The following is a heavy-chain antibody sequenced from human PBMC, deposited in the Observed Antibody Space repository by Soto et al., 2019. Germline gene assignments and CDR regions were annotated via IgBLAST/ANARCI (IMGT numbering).Heavy chain of an antibody. J-gene: IGHJ1*01. CDR1: GGSISSSSYY. CDR3: ARDRPHRCRLAS. D-gene: IGHD2-15*01. V-gene: IGHV4-39*02. Sequence: PSETLSLTCTVSGGSISSSSYYWGWIRQAPGKGLEWIVSIYYSGSTYYNPSLKSRVTISVDTSKNQFSLKLSSVTAADTAVYYCARDRPHRCRLASWGQGALVPVSS. CDR2: IYYSGST.